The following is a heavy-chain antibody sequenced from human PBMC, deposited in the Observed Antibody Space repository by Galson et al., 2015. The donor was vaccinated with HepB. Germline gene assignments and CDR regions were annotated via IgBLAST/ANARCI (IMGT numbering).Heavy chain of an antibody. V-gene: IGHV1-69*02. D-gene: IGHD6-13*01. CDR2: IIPILGIA. J-gene: IGHJ4*02. CDR3: ARKAAAGNYFDY. CDR1: GGTFSSYT. Sequence: SVKVSCKASGGTFSSYTISWVRQAPGQGLEWMGRIIPILGIANYAQKFQGRVTITADKSTSTAYMELSSLRSEDTAVYYCARKAAAGNYFDYWGQGTLVTVSS.